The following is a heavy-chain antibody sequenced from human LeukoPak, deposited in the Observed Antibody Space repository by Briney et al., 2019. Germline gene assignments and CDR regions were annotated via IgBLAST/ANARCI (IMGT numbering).Heavy chain of an antibody. D-gene: IGHD2-2*01. CDR1: GFTFSSYR. V-gene: IGHV3-48*01. Sequence: PGGSLRLSCAASGFTFSSYRMNWVRQAPGKGLEWVSYISGRGDSIYYADSVKGRFTMSRDNAKNSLYLQMNSLRAEDTAVYYCARVRDAYNYFHYWGQGTLVTVSS. CDR3: ARVRDAYNYFHY. CDR2: ISGRGDSI. J-gene: IGHJ4*02.